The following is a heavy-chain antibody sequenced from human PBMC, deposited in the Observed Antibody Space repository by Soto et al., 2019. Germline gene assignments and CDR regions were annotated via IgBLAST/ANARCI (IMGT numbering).Heavy chain of an antibody. CDR3: ATGRRETRYYYYYMDV. Sequence: ASVKVSCKASGYTFTSYGISWVRQAPGQGLEWMGWISAYNGNTNYAQKLQGRVTMTTDTSTSTAYMELRSLRSDDTAVYYCATGRRETRYYYYYMDVWGKGTTVTVSS. J-gene: IGHJ6*03. CDR1: GYTFTSYG. CDR2: ISAYNGNT. V-gene: IGHV1-18*01.